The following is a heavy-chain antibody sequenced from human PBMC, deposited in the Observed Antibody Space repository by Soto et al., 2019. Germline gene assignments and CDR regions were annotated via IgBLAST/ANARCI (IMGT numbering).Heavy chain of an antibody. V-gene: IGHV4-38-2*01. Sequence: SDTLSLTFAVSGYSISSVYYWGWIRQTPGKGLEWISSIYHSGSTYYNPSLKIRVTISVDTSKKQFSLKLTSVTAAETAVYYCARGAATVSPGWFDXWGQGIMVTVSX. D-gene: IGHD4-17*01. CDR3: ARGAATVSPGWFDX. J-gene: IGHJ5*02. CDR1: GYSISSVYY. CDR2: IYHSGST.